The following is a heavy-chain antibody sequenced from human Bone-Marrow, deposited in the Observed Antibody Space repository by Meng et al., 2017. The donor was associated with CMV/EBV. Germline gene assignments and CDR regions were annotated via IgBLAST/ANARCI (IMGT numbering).Heavy chain of an antibody. J-gene: IGHJ4*02. CDR1: GYTFTSYG. CDR2: ISSYNSNT. V-gene: IGHV1-18*01. D-gene: IGHD5-24*01. CDR3: AIPDGYNLPFDY. Sequence: QVLLAQFGAEVKKPGASVKVSCQASGYTFTSYGISWVRQAPGQGLEWMGWISSYNSNTDYAQKFQGRVTMTTDTSTSTAYMELRSLRAEDTAVYYCAIPDGYNLPFDYWGQGTLVTVSS.